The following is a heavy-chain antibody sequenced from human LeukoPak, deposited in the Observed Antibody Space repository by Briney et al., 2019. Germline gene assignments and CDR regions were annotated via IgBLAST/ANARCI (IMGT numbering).Heavy chain of an antibody. V-gene: IGHV1-69*06. J-gene: IGHJ4*02. CDR2: IIPIFGTA. D-gene: IGHD3-3*01. Sequence: SVKVSCKASGYTLSRNGISWVRQAPGQGLEWMGGIIPIFGTANYAQKFQGRVTITADKSTSTAYMELSSLRSEDTAVYYCARAIWSGSRILDYWGQGTLVTVSS. CDR3: ARAIWSGSRILDY. CDR1: GYTLSRNG.